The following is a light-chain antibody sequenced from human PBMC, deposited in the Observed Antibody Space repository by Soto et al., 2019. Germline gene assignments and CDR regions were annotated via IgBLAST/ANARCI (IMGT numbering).Light chain of an antibody. Sequence: DIQMTQSPYFVSASAEDRVTITCRASQGISSWLAWYQHKPGRAPKLLIHAASSLESGVPSRFSGSGSGTDFTLTISSLQPEDFATYYCQQTTSFPLTIGGGTKVEIK. CDR3: QQTTSFPLT. V-gene: IGKV1-12*01. CDR1: QGISSW. CDR2: AAS. J-gene: IGKJ4*01.